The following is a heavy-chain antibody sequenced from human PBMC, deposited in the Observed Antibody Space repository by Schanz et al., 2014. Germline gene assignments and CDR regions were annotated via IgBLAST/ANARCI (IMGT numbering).Heavy chain of an antibody. Sequence: QVHLVESGGGVVQPGGSLRLSCEASGFIFNDHGMNWVRQAPGKGLEWVAFIRYDGSNKYYADSVKGRFTISRDNSKNTLYLQMNSLRAEDTAVYYCPTETLDYWGQGTLVTVSS. CDR1: GFIFNDHG. CDR3: PTETLDY. V-gene: IGHV3-30*02. J-gene: IGHJ4*02. CDR2: IRYDGSNK.